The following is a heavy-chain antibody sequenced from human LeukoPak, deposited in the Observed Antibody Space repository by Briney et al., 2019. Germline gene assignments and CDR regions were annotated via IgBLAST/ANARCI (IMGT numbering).Heavy chain of an antibody. CDR1: GGSFSGYY. CDR3: ASHSYYYDSSGYFDY. J-gene: IGHJ4*02. Sequence: PSETLSLTCAVYGGSFSGYYWSWIRQPPGKGLEWIGYIYYSGSTNYNPSLKSRVTISVDTSKNQFSLKLSSVTAADTAVYYCASHSYYYDSSGYFDYWGQGTLVTVSS. V-gene: IGHV4-59*01. D-gene: IGHD3-22*01. CDR2: IYYSGST.